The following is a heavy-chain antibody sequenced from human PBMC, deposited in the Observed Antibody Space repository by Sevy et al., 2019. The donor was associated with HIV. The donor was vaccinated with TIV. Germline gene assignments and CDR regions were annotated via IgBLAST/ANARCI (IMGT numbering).Heavy chain of an antibody. Sequence: GSLRLSCAASGFTFSSYWMSWVRQAPGKGLEWVANIKQDGSEKYDVDSVKGRFTISRDNAKNSLYLQMNSLRAEDTAVYYCARDSTYSSGLNFDYWGQGTLVTVSS. CDR1: GFTFSSYW. D-gene: IGHD6-19*01. V-gene: IGHV3-7*01. J-gene: IGHJ4*02. CDR2: IKQDGSEK. CDR3: ARDSTYSSGLNFDY.